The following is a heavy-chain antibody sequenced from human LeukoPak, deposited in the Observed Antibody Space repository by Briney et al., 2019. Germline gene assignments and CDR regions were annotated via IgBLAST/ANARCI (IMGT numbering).Heavy chain of an antibody. CDR3: ARYGKGRWLTSTRPFWYFDL. J-gene: IGHJ2*01. CDR1: GGSFSAYY. Sequence: PSETLSLTCAVYGGSFSAYYWSWISQAPGKGLECIGEINHSGSTNYNPSLKSRVTISVDTSKNQFSLKLSSVTAADTAVYYCARYGKGRWLTSTRPFWYFDLWGRGTLVTVSS. V-gene: IGHV4-34*01. D-gene: IGHD5-24*01. CDR2: INHSGST.